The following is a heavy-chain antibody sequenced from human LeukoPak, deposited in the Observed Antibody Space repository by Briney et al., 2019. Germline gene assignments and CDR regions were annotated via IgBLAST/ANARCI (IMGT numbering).Heavy chain of an antibody. CDR1: AFSFSDYN. Sequence: GGSLRLSCAASAFSFSDYNMNWVRQAPGKGLEWVSSITSSGSYIYYADSVKGRFTISRDNAKNSLYLQLNSLRAEDTAVYYCAKASITAALTFDYWGQGTLVTVS. CDR3: AKASITAALTFDY. V-gene: IGHV3-21*01. CDR2: ITSSGSYI. D-gene: IGHD6-13*01. J-gene: IGHJ4*02.